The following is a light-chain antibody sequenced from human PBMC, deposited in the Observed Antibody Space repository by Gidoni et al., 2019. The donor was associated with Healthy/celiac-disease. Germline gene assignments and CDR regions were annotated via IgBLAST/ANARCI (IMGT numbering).Light chain of an antibody. CDR3: QQYGNSPGSSPAYT. Sequence: EIVLTQSSGTLSLSPGERATLSCRASQSVSTSYLAWYQQKPGQAPRLLIYGASSRATGIPDRFSGSGSGTDFTLTISRLEPEDFAVYYCQQYGNSPGSSPAYTFGQGTKVEIK. CDR2: GAS. CDR1: QSVSTSY. J-gene: IGKJ1*01. V-gene: IGKV3-20*01.